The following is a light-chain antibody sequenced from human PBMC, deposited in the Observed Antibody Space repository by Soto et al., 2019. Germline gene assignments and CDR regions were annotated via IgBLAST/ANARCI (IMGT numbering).Light chain of an antibody. CDR1: QSVISN. CDR2: DIS. V-gene: IGKV3-20*01. Sequence: EIVMTQSPATLSVSPGERATLFCRASQSVISNLAWYHQKPGQAPRLLIFDISSRATGIPDRFSGSGSGTDFTLTISRLEPEDFAVYYCQQYVSSPATFGQGTRVDLK. J-gene: IGKJ1*01. CDR3: QQYVSSPAT.